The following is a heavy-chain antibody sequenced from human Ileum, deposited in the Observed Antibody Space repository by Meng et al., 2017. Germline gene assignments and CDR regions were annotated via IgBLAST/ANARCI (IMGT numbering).Heavy chain of an antibody. Sequence: QVRLQGSGPGLVKPSWTLSLTCAVSSGSITSDTYWSWVRLPPGKGLEWIGQISHSGSTFYNPSLKSRVTMSVDKSKSQFSLMLTSVTAADTAVYYCARHGGYYQGFWGQGTLVTVSS. CDR1: SGSITSDTY. CDR3: ARHGGYYQGF. J-gene: IGHJ4*02. V-gene: IGHV4-4*02. CDR2: ISHSGST. D-gene: IGHD4-23*01.